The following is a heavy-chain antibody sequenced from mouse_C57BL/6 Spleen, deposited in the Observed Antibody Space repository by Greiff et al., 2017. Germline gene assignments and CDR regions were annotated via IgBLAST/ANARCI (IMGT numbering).Heavy chain of an antibody. Sequence: QVQLQQSGPGLVQPSQSLSITCTVSGFSLTSYGVHWVRQSPGKGLEWLGVIWSGGSTDDNAAFISRLSISKDNSKSQVFFKMNSLQADDTAIYYCARSLTTVARYFDVWGTGTTVTVSS. J-gene: IGHJ1*03. V-gene: IGHV2-2*01. CDR3: ARSLTTVARYFDV. CDR2: IWSGGST. D-gene: IGHD1-1*01. CDR1: GFSLTSYG.